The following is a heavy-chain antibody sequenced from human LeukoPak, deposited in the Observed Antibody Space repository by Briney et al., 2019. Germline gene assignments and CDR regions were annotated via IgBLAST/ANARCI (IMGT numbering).Heavy chain of an antibody. V-gene: IGHV1-2*02. J-gene: IGHJ4*02. Sequence: ASVKVSCKASGYTFTGYYMHWVRQAPGQGLEWMGWINPNSGGTNYAQKFQGRVTMTTDTSTSTAYMELRSLRSDDTAVYYCARDIGLYSSSWYEIFDYWGQGTLVTVSS. CDR3: ARDIGLYSSSWYEIFDY. CDR2: INPNSGGT. CDR1: GYTFTGYY. D-gene: IGHD6-13*01.